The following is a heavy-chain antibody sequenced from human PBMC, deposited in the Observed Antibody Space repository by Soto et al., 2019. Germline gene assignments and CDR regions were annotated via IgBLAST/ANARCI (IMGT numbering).Heavy chain of an antibody. CDR2: IYYSGST. V-gene: IGHV4-59*01. Sequence: QVQLQESGPGLVKPSETLSLTCTVSGGSISSYYWSWIRQPPGKGLEWIGYIYYSGSTNYNPSLKSRVTISVDTSKNQFSLKLSSVTAADTAVYYCARGIYGDYANWFDPWGQGTLVTVSS. CDR3: ARGIYGDYANWFDP. CDR1: GGSISSYY. D-gene: IGHD4-17*01. J-gene: IGHJ5*02.